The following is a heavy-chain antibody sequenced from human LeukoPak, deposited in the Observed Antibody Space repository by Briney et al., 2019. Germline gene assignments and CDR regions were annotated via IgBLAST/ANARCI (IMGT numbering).Heavy chain of an antibody. V-gene: IGHV1-18*01. Sequence: ASVKVSCKASGGTFSSYAISWVRQAPGQGLEWMGWISAYNGNTNYAQKLQGRVTMTTDTSTSTAYMELRSLRSDDTAVYYCARDHGYYDFWSGYLTSYYYYYGMDVWGQGTTVTVSS. CDR1: GGTFSSYA. D-gene: IGHD3-3*01. CDR2: ISAYNGNT. CDR3: ARDHGYYDFWSGYLTSYYYYYGMDV. J-gene: IGHJ6*02.